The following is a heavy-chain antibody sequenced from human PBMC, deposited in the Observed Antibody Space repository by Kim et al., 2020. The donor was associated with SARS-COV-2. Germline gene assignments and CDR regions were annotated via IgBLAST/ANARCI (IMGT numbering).Heavy chain of an antibody. CDR3: ARESGLSGNGLDV. V-gene: IGHV6-1*01. Sequence: YTVSVKRRITINPDTSKNQFSLQLNSVTPEDTAVYYCARESGLSGNGLDVWGQGTTVTVSS. J-gene: IGHJ6*02. D-gene: IGHD7-27*01.